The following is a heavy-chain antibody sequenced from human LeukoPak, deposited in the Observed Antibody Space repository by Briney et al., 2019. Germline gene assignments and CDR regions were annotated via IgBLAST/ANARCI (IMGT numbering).Heavy chain of an antibody. Sequence: GGSLRLSCAASGFTFSTYWMHWVRQAPGKGLVWVSRINGDGSSITYADSVKGRFTISRDNSKNTLYLQMNSLRAEDTAVYYCAKGGMATILLLGYWGQGTLVTVSS. V-gene: IGHV3-74*03. CDR3: AKGGMATILLLGY. J-gene: IGHJ4*02. CDR2: INGDGSSI. D-gene: IGHD5-24*01. CDR1: GFTFSTYW.